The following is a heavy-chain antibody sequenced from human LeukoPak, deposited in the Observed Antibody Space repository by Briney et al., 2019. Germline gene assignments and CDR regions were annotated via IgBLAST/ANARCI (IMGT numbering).Heavy chain of an antibody. CDR2: IYPGDSDT. CDR1: GYSFTSYW. J-gene: IGHJ3*02. Sequence: GESLKISCKGSGYSFTSYWIGWVRQMPGKGLEWMGIIYPGDSDTRYSPSFQGQVTISADKSISTAYLQWSSLKASDTAMYYCASRDSYGYGDRAFDIWGQGTVVTVSS. V-gene: IGHV5-51*01. CDR3: ASRDSYGYGDRAFDI. D-gene: IGHD5-18*01.